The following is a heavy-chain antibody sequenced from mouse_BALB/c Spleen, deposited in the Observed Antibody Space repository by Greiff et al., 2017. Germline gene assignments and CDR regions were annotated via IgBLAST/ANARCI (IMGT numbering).Heavy chain of an antibody. CDR1: GYTFTSYW. Sequence: QVQLQQSGAELAKPGASVKMSCKASGYTFTSYWMHWVKQRPGQGLEWIGYINPSTGYTEYNQKFKDKATLTADKSSSTAYMQLSSLTSEDSAVYYCARWVYGNYGFAYWGQGTLVTVSA. CDR2: INPSTGYT. D-gene: IGHD2-1*01. V-gene: IGHV1-7*01. J-gene: IGHJ3*01. CDR3: ARWVYGNYGFAY.